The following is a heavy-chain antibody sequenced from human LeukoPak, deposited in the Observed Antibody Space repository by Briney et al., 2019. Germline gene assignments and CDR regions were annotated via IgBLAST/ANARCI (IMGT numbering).Heavy chain of an antibody. Sequence: ASVKVSCKASGYTFTSYYMHWVRQPPGQGLEWMGIINPSGGSTSYAQKFQGRVTMTRDMSTSTVYMELSSLRSEDTAVYYCARGAAPTGTYNWFDPWGQGTLVTVSS. CDR3: ARGAAPTGTYNWFDP. CDR1: GYTFTSYY. CDR2: INPSGGST. V-gene: IGHV1-46*01. D-gene: IGHD1-1*01. J-gene: IGHJ5*02.